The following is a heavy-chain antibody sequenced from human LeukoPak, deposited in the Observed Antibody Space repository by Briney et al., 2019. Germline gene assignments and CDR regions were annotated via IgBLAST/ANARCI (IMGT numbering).Heavy chain of an antibody. Sequence: SETLSLTCAVYGGSVSGYYWSWIRQPPGKGLEWIGEINHSGGTNYNPSLKSRVTISVDTSKNQFSLKLSSVTAADTAVYYCASPGSGRHAFDIWGQGTMVTVSS. CDR3: ASPGSGRHAFDI. CDR1: GGSVSGYY. D-gene: IGHD3-10*01. J-gene: IGHJ3*02. V-gene: IGHV4-34*01. CDR2: INHSGGT.